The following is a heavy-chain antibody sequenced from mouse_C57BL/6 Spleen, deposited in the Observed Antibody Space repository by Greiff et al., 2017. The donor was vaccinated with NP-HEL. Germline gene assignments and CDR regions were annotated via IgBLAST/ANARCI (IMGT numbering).Heavy chain of an antibody. CDR1: GYTFTSYW. Sequence: QVQLKQPGAELVRPGTSVKLSCKASGYTFTSYWMHWVKQRPGQGLEWIGVIDPSDSYTNYNQKFKGKATLTVDTSSSTAYMQLSSLTSEDSAVYYCAREGELVFAYWGQGTLVTVSA. J-gene: IGHJ3*01. CDR3: AREGELVFAY. CDR2: IDPSDSYT. V-gene: IGHV1-59*01.